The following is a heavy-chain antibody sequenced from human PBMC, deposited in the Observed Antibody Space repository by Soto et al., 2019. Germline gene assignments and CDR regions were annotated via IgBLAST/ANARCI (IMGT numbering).Heavy chain of an antibody. CDR1: GGSISSSSYY. D-gene: IGHD6-13*01. J-gene: IGHJ4*02. V-gene: IGHV4-39*01. CDR2: IYYSGST. CDR3: ARQPRPGIAAAGNFDY. Sequence: TLSLTCTVSGGSISSSSYYWGWIRQPPXKGLEWIGSIYYSGSTYYNPSLKSRVTISVDTSKNQFSLKLSSVTAADTAVYYCARQPRPGIAAAGNFDYWGQGTLVTVSS.